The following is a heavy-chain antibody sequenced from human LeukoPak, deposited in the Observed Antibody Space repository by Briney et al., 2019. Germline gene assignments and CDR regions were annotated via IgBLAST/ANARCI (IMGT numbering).Heavy chain of an antibody. Sequence: GASVKVSCKASGYTFTSYGISWVRQAPGQGLEWMGWISAYNGNTNYAQKFQGRVTITRDTSASTAYMELSSLRSEDTAVYYCARGHGYDSSGYLYWGQGTLVTVSS. CDR3: ARGHGYDSSGYLY. CDR2: ISAYNGNT. CDR1: GYTFTSYG. V-gene: IGHV1-18*01. D-gene: IGHD3-22*01. J-gene: IGHJ4*02.